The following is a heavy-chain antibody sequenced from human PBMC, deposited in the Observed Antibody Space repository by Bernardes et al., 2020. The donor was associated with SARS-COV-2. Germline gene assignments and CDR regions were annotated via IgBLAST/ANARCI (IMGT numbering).Heavy chain of an antibody. CDR3: AIDNYNDFDS. V-gene: IGHV3-30*04. D-gene: IGHD3-10*01. Sequence: GGSLRLSCAASGFTFSTYAIHWVRQAPGKGLEWVAVISYDGSYKHYADSVKGRFTISRDNSKDTLYLQMDTLRAEDGAVYFCAIDNYNDFDSWGQGTLVTVSS. CDR1: GFTFSTYA. J-gene: IGHJ4*02. CDR2: ISYDGSYK.